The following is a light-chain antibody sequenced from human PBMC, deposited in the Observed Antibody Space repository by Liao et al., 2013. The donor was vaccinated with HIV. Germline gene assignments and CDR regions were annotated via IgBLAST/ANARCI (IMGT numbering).Light chain of an antibody. CDR3: QSADSSGTCPV. Sequence: SYVLIQSPSVSVAPGETARITCGGSNIGSKSVHWYQQKPGQAPFLVIYYDSDRPSGIPERFSGSSSGTTVTLTISGVQAEDEADYYCQSADSSGTCPVFGGGTKLTVL. CDR1: NIGSKS. J-gene: IGLJ3*02. V-gene: IGLV3-21*01. CDR2: YDS.